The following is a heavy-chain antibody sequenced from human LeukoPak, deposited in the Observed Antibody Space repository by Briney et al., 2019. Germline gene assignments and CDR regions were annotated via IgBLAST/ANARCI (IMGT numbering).Heavy chain of an antibody. V-gene: IGHV1-2*02. D-gene: IGHD6-13*01. CDR1: GYTFTGYC. J-gene: IGHJ4*02. CDR3: ARADRAAAGAPDY. Sequence: ASVKVSCKASGYTFTGYCMHWVRQAPGQGLEWMGWINPNSGGTNYAQKFQGRVTMTRDTSISTAYMELSRLRSDDTAVYYCARADRAAAGAPDYWGQGTLVTVSS. CDR2: INPNSGGT.